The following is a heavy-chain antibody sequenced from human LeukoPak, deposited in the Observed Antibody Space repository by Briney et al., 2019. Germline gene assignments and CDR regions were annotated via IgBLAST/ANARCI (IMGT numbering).Heavy chain of an antibody. CDR1: GFTFDDYA. J-gene: IGHJ4*02. CDR3: ARDRPVVCSSTSCYPRFDY. Sequence: GRSLRLSCAASGFTFDDYAMHWVRQAPGKGLVWVSRINSDGSTTSYADSVKGRFTISRDNAKNTLYLQMNSLRAEDTAVYYCARDRPVVCSSTSCYPRFDYWGQGTLVTVSS. CDR2: INSDGSTT. V-gene: IGHV3-74*01. D-gene: IGHD2-2*01.